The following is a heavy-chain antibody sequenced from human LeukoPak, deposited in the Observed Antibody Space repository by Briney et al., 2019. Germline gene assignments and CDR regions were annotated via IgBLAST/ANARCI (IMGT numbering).Heavy chain of an antibody. CDR3: AREGEYSYGFDY. CDR2: IKQDGSEK. CDR1: GFTFSNFW. J-gene: IGHJ4*02. V-gene: IGHV3-7*01. D-gene: IGHD5-18*01. Sequence: GGSLRLSCAASGFTFSNFWMSWVRQAPGKGLEWVANIKQDGSEKYYVDSVKGRFTISRDNAKNSLYLQMNSLRAEDTAVYYCAREGEYSYGFDYWGQGTLVTVSS.